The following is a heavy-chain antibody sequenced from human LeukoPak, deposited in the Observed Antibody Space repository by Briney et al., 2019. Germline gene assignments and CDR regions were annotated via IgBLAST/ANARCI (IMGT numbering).Heavy chain of an antibody. D-gene: IGHD3-16*02. CDR1: GFTVSSNY. CDR2: IYSGGST. J-gene: IGHJ6*04. CDR3: AKSYLSYYGMDL. Sequence: GGSLRLSCAASGFTVSSNYMSWVRQAPGKGLEWVSIIYSGGSTYYADSVKGRFTISRDNSKNTLYLQMNSLRAEDTATCYCAKSYLSYYGMDLWGKGTTVTVSS. V-gene: IGHV3-53*01.